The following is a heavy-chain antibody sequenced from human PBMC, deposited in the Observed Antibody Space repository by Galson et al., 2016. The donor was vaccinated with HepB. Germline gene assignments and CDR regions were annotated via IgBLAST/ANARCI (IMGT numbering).Heavy chain of an antibody. CDR3: AKGTTITDY. CDR1: GFTFSSYA. D-gene: IGHD1-1*01. Sequence: SLRLSCAASGFTFSSYAMNWVRLPPGKGLEWVSLISDSGGATYYADSVKGRFTISRDNSKNTVFLQMSSLRAGDTAVYYCAKGTTITDYWGQGTLVTVSS. J-gene: IGHJ4*02. V-gene: IGHV3-23*01. CDR2: ISDSGGAT.